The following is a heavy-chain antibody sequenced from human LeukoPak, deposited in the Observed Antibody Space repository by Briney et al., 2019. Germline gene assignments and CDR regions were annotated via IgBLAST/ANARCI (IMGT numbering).Heavy chain of an antibody. CDR3: ARDRGGSGFYYFDY. J-gene: IGHJ4*02. CDR1: GFTFSIYA. V-gene: IGHV3-30-3*01. D-gene: IGHD2-15*01. CDR2: ISYNGSNE. Sequence: GVSLRLSCAASGFTFSIYAMHWVRQAPGKGLEWVAGISYNGSNEYYSDSVKGRFTITRDNSKNTVFLQMDSLRAEDTGVYHCARDRGGSGFYYFDYWGQGTLVTVSS.